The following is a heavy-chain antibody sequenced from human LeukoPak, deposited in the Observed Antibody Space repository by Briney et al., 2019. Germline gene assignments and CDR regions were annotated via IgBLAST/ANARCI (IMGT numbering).Heavy chain of an antibody. Sequence: GRSLRLSCAASGFTFSSYGMSWVRQAPGKGLEWVSAISGSGGSTYYADSVKGRFTISRDNSKNTLYLQMNSLRAEDTAVYYCAYDYYASSGQLDYWGQGTLVTVSP. V-gene: IGHV3-23*01. CDR2: ISGSGGST. J-gene: IGHJ4*02. CDR3: AYDYYASSGQLDY. CDR1: GFTFSSYG. D-gene: IGHD3-22*01.